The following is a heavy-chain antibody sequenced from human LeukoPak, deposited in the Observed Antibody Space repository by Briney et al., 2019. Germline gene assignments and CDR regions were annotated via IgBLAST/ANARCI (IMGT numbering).Heavy chain of an antibody. CDR3: ARISGYTAMVRYFDY. J-gene: IGHJ4*02. D-gene: IGHD5-18*01. V-gene: IGHV1-18*04. Sequence: ASVKVSCKASGYTFTGYYMHWVRQAPGQGLEWMGWISAYNGNTNYAQKLQGRVTMTTDTSTSTAYMELRSLRSDDTAVYYCARISGYTAMVRYFDYWGQGTLVTVSS. CDR2: ISAYNGNT. CDR1: GYTFTGYY.